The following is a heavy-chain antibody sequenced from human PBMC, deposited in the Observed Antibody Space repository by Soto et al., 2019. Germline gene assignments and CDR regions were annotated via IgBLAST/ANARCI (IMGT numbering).Heavy chain of an antibody. CDR1: GFAFSDYE. CDR3: ARAAGIMTRGFHGMDF. V-gene: IGHV3-48*03. Sequence: EVQLVESGGGLVQPGGSLRLSCVASGFAFSDYEMNWVRQAPGKGLEWISYISSTASTIHYADSVKGRFTISRDNAKNSLQLQMNGPRAEDSAVYYCARAAGIMTRGFHGMDFWGQGTTVTVSS. CDR2: ISSTASTI. D-gene: IGHD3-10*01. J-gene: IGHJ6*02.